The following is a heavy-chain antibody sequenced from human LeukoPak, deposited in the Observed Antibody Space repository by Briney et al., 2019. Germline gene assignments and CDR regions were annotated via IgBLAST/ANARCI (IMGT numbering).Heavy chain of an antibody. V-gene: IGHV1-2*02. D-gene: IGHD6-6*01. CDR2: INPNSGGT. CDR3: ARDRRIAARDAFDI. CDR1: GYTFTGYY. Sequence: ASVKVSCKASGYTFTGYYMHWVRQAPGQGLEWMGWINPNSGGTNYAQKFQGRVTMTRDTSISTAYMELSRLRSDDMAVYHCARDRRIAARDAFDIWGQGTMVTVSS. J-gene: IGHJ3*02.